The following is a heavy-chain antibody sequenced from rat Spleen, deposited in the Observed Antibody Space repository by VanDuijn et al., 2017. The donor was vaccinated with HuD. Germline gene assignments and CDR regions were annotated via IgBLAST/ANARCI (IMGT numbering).Heavy chain of an antibody. CDR1: GYSITGAYR. V-gene: IGHV3-3*01. Sequence: VQLKESGPGLVQPSQTLSLTCTVSGYSITGAYRWNWIRKFPGNKLEWMGYINSAGSTNFNPSLKSRISITRDTSKNQFFLRVNSVTTEDTATYYCARASWDDFDYWGQGVMVTVSS. CDR3: ARASWDDFDY. CDR2: INSAGST. J-gene: IGHJ2*01. D-gene: IGHD1-12*01.